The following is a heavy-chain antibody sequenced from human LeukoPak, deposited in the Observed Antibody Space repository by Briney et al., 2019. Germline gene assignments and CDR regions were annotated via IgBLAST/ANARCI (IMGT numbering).Heavy chain of an antibody. Sequence: GGSLRLSCAASGFTFSSYAMSWVRQAPGKGLEWVSAISGSGGSTYYADSVKGRFTISRDNSKNTLYLQMNSLRAEDTAVYYCAKDPYYYDSSGYYYGYWGQGTLVTVSS. V-gene: IGHV3-23*01. CDR2: ISGSGGST. J-gene: IGHJ4*02. CDR3: AKDPYYYDSSGYYYGY. CDR1: GFTFSSYA. D-gene: IGHD3-22*01.